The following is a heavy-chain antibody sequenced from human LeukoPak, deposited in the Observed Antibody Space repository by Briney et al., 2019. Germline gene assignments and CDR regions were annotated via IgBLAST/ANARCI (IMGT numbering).Heavy chain of an antibody. J-gene: IGHJ4*02. CDR2: ISDSGGSA. D-gene: IGHD6-13*01. V-gene: IGHV3-23*01. Sequence: GGSLRLSCAASGFTLSSYAMSWVRQAPGKGLEWVSAISDSGGSAYYADSVKGRFTISRDNSKNTLYLQMNSPRAEDTAVYYCATSPGAAAGSSGLDYWGQGTLVTVSS. CDR1: GFTLSSYA. CDR3: ATSPGAAAGSSGLDY.